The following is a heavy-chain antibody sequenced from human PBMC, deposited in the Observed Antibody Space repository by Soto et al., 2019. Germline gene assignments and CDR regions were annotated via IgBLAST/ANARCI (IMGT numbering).Heavy chain of an antibody. D-gene: IGHD6-19*01. CDR1: GYTFSNYG. V-gene: IGHV1-18*01. CDR3: ARDVEWLGSSWAYWYFDL. Sequence: QVQLVQSGAEVKKPGASVKVSCKASGYTFSNYGISWVRQAPGQGLEWMGWISAYNGNTNYAQKLQGRVTMTTDTSPSTAYMELRSRRSYDTAVYYCARDVEWLGSSWAYWYFDLWGRGTLVIVSS. CDR2: ISAYNGNT. J-gene: IGHJ2*01.